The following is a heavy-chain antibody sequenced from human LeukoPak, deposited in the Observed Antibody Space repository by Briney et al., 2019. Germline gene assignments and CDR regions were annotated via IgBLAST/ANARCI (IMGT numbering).Heavy chain of an antibody. CDR2: IIPIFGTA. J-gene: IGHJ4*02. CDR3: AMGVGAPEDLAVAADFDF. Sequence: SVKLFCNACRHPLSSYVINWVRHPPGQGLEWMGGIIPIFGTANYAQKFQGRVTITADKSTSTAYMELSSLRSEDTAVYYCAMGVGAPEDLAVAADFDFWGQGTVVTVSS. CDR1: RHPLSSYV. D-gene: IGHD6-19*01. V-gene: IGHV1-69*06.